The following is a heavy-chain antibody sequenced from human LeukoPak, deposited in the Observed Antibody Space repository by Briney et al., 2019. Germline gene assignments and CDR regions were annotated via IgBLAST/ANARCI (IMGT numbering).Heavy chain of an antibody. CDR2: VSQSGNT. CDR1: GVSFSSSPYF. CDR3: ARHLYYSASAFWYIDL. J-gene: IGHJ2*01. V-gene: IGHV4-39*01. Sequence: PSETLSLTCTVSGVSFSSSPYFWVWIRQSPGKGLEWIGSVSQSGNTYYKSSLKSRVTVSIDTSKNEFSLILTSVTAADTAEYYCARHLYYSASAFWYIDLWGRGTLVIVSP. D-gene: IGHD3-10*01.